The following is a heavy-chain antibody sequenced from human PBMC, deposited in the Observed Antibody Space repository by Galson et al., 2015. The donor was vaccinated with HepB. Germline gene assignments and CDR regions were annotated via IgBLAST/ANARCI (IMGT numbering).Heavy chain of an antibody. D-gene: IGHD6-19*01. CDR2: ISSSSSYI. CDR3: AREGVIAVAGKGFDY. Sequence: SLRLSCAASGFTFSSYSMNWVRQAPGKGLEWVSSISSSSSYIYYADSVKGRFTISRDNAKNSLYLQMNSLRAEDTAVYYCAREGVIAVAGKGFDYWGQGTLVTVSS. J-gene: IGHJ4*02. V-gene: IGHV3-21*01. CDR1: GFTFSSYS.